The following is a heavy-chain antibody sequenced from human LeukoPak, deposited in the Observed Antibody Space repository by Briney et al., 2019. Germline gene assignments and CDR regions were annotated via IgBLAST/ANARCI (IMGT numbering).Heavy chain of an antibody. CDR1: GFTSSSYW. J-gene: IGHJ4*02. CDR3: ARYSGSFY. CDR2: ISSDGSST. D-gene: IGHD1-26*01. V-gene: IGHV3-74*01. Sequence: GGSLRLSRAASGFTSSSYWMHWVCQALRKGLVWVSRISSDGSSTSYAASVKGRFTISRDNAKCTLYLQMNRLRAEETAVYYCARYSGSFYWGQGTLVTVSS.